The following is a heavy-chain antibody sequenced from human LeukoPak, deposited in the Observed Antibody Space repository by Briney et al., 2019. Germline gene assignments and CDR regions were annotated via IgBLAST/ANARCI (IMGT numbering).Heavy chain of an antibody. CDR2: MYSDGSA. J-gene: IGHJ4*02. V-gene: IGHV3-53*01. CDR3: ARTIAMTGIDYFDQ. Sequence: PGGSLRLSCAASGFTVSSNYKSWVRQAPGKGLEWVSVMYSDGSAYYADSVKGRFTISRDNSKNRLFLQMNSLRAEDTAVYFCARTIAMTGIDYFDQWGQGTLVTVS. D-gene: IGHD6-19*01. CDR1: GFTVSSNY.